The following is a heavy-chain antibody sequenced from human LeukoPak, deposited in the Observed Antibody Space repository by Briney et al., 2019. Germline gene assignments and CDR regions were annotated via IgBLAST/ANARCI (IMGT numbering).Heavy chain of an antibody. CDR1: GGSINSHY. Sequence: SETLSLTCSVSGGSINSHYWSWIRQPPGKRLEWIGYIFNTGNTNYNPSLASRVTMSVDTSRAQFFLRLSPVTAADTAICYGASRPADSTWYGVFDYWSQGTLVTVSS. J-gene: IGHJ4*02. CDR2: IFNTGNT. V-gene: IGHV4-59*11. D-gene: IGHD3-10*01. CDR3: ASRPADSTWYGVFDY.